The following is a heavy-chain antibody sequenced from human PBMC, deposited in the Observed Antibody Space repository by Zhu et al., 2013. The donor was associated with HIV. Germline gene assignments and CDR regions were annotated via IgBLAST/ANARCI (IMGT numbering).Heavy chain of an antibody. CDR3: ATDLANSSGWYRAFDI. CDR1: GYTLTELS. Sequence: QVQLVQSGAEVKKPGASVKVSCKVSGYTLTELSMHWVRQAPGKGLEWMGGFDPEDGETIYAQKFQGRVTMTEDTSTDTAYMELSSLRSEDTAVYYCATDLANSSGWYRAFDIWGQGTMVTVSS. J-gene: IGHJ3*02. CDR2: FDPEDGET. V-gene: IGHV1-24*01. D-gene: IGHD6-19*01.